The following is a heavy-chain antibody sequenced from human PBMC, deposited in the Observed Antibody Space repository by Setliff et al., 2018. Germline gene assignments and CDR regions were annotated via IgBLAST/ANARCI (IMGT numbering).Heavy chain of an antibody. J-gene: IGHJ4*02. CDR1: GGSFSGYY. D-gene: IGHD4-17*01. CDR2: INHSGST. CDR3: ARSGDYALKD. Sequence: SETLSLTCAVYGGSFSGYYWSWIRQPPGKGLEWIGEINHSGSTNYNPSLKSRVTISVDTSKNQFSLKLSSVTAADTAVYYCARSGDYALKDWGQGTLVTVSS. V-gene: IGHV4-34*01.